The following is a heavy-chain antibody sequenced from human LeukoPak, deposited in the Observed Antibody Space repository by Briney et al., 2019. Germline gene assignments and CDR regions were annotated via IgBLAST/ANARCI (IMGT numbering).Heavy chain of an antibody. CDR1: GCSISSYY. Sequence: SETLSLTCTVSGCSISSYYWSWIRQPPGKGLEWIGYIYYSGSTNYNPSLKSRVTISVDTSKNQFSLKLSSVTAADTAVYYCARGATRSLAFDIWGQGTMVTVSS. J-gene: IGHJ3*02. CDR3: ARGATRSLAFDI. D-gene: IGHD1-26*01. CDR2: IYYSGST. V-gene: IGHV4-59*01.